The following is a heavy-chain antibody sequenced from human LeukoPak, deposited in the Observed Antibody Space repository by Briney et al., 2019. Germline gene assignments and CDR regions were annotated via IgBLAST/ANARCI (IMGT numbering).Heavy chain of an antibody. CDR2: IIPIFGTA. Sequence: ASVKVSCKASGGTFSSYAISWVRQAPGQGLEWMGGIIPIFGTANYAQKFQGRVTITTDESTSTAYMELSSLRSEDTAVYYCARVGEDSSSWYYFDYWGQGTLVTVSS. V-gene: IGHV1-69*05. CDR1: GGTFSSYA. CDR3: ARVGEDSSSWYYFDY. D-gene: IGHD6-13*01. J-gene: IGHJ4*02.